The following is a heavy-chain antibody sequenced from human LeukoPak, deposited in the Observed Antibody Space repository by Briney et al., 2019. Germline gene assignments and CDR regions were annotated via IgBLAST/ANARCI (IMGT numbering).Heavy chain of an antibody. CDR1: GYTFTSYD. CDR2: MNPNSGNT. Sequence: ASVKVSCKASGYTFTSYDINWVRQAAGQGLEWMGWMNPNSGNTGYAQKFQGRVTMTRNTSISTAYMELSRLRSDDTAVYYCASYYATTGLGYAFDIWGQGTMVTVSS. CDR3: ASYYATTGLGYAFDI. J-gene: IGHJ3*02. V-gene: IGHV1-8*01. D-gene: IGHD1-1*01.